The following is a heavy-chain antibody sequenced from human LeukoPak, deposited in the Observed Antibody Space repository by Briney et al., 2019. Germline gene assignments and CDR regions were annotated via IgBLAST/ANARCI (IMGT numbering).Heavy chain of an antibody. D-gene: IGHD2-21*02. CDR1: GDSIRSSSYY. CDR3: ARHPIVVVTSNWFDP. J-gene: IGHJ5*02. Sequence: SETLSLTCTVSGDSIRSSSYYWAWIRQAPGKGLEWIGFIYYTGSTYYNPSLKSRVTISVDTSKNQFSLKLSSVTAADTAVYYCARHPIVVVTSNWFDPWGQGTLVTVSS. CDR2: IYYTGST. V-gene: IGHV4-39*01.